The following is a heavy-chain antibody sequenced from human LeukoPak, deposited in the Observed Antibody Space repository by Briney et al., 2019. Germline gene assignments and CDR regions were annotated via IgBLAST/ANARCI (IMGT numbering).Heavy chain of an antibody. V-gene: IGHV4-59*08. D-gene: IGHD4-17*01. CDR2: IYYSGGT. CDR1: GGSISSYY. CDR3: ARPFLYHDYGDYDDAFDI. J-gene: IGHJ3*02. Sequence: PSETLSLTCTVSGGSISSYYWSWIRQPPGKGLEWIGYIYYSGGTNYNPSLKSRVTISVDTSKNQFSLKLSSVTAADTAVYYCARPFLYHDYGDYDDAFDIWGQGTMVTVSS.